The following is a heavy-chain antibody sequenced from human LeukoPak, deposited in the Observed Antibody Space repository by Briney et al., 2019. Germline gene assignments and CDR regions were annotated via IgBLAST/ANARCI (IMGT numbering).Heavy chain of an antibody. D-gene: IGHD3-10*01. CDR2: ISASGDFR. CDR1: GFSFNDEY. V-gene: IGHV3-11*01. Sequence: PGGSLRLSCAASGFSFNDEYMSWIRQAPGRGLQWIAYISASGDFRRSTDSVKGQFTISRDNAKRLLYLQMDSLGEEDTAVYYCARTRGAGPGGHFDSWGQGVLVIVSS. J-gene: IGHJ4*02. CDR3: ARTRGAGPGGHFDS.